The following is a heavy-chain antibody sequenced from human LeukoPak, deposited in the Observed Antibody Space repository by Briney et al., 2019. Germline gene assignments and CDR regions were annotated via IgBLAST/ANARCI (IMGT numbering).Heavy chain of an antibody. Sequence: HTGGSLRLSCAASGFTFSSYGMSWVRQAPGKGLEWVSAISGSGGSTYYADSVKGRFTISRDNSKNTLYLQMNSLRAEDTAVYYCAKDHPLLRQWLCDYWGQGTLVTVSS. CDR3: AKDHPLLRQWLCDY. CDR2: ISGSGGST. CDR1: GFTFSSYG. V-gene: IGHV3-23*01. D-gene: IGHD6-19*01. J-gene: IGHJ4*02.